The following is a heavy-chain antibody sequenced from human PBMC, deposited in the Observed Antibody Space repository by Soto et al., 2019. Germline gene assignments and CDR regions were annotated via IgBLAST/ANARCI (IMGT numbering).Heavy chain of an antibody. V-gene: IGHV3-9*01. CDR3: AKDMPTILDFIGPHAFDI. J-gene: IGHJ3*02. CDR2: ISWNSGSI. CDR1: GFTFDDYA. D-gene: IGHD3-3*01. Sequence: PGGSLRLSCAASGFTFDDYAMHWVRQAPGKGLEWVSGISWNSGSIGYADSVKGRLTISRDNAKNSLYLQMNSLRAEDTALYYCAKDMPTILDFIGPHAFDIWGQGTMVTVSS.